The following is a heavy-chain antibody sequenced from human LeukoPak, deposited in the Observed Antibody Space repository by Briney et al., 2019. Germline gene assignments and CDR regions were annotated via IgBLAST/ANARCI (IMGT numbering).Heavy chain of an antibody. D-gene: IGHD2-15*01. CDR2: ISSSSSTI. CDR3: ARGPGYCSGGSCPWDYYYYYMDV. V-gene: IGHV3-48*04. J-gene: IGHJ6*03. Sequence: PGGSLRLSCAASGFTFSSYSMNWVRQAPGKGLEWVSYISSSSSTIYYADSVKGRFTISRDNAKNSLYLQMSSLRAEDTAVYYCARGPGYCSGGSCPWDYYYYYMDVWGKGTTVTVSS. CDR1: GFTFSSYS.